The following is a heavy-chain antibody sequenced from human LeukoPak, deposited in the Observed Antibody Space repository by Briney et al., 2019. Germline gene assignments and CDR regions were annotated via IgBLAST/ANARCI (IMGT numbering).Heavy chain of an antibody. D-gene: IGHD3-22*01. J-gene: IGHJ5*02. V-gene: IGHV3-23*01. CDR1: GFTFSSYG. CDR3: AKNFWSRDSSGYNWFDP. Sequence: PGGSLRLSCSASGFTFSSYGLSWVRQAPGKGLEWVLTISPTGGSKYYADSVKGRFTISRDNSKNTLYLQMNSLRAEDTAVYYCAKNFWSRDSSGYNWFDPWGQGILVTVSS. CDR2: ISPTGGSK.